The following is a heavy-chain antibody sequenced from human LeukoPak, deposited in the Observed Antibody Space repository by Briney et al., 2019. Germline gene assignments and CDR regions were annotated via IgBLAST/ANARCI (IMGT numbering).Heavy chain of an antibody. J-gene: IGHJ4*02. Sequence: SETLSLTCAVYGGSFSGYYWSWIRQHPGKGLEWIGYIYYSGSTYYNPSLKSRVTISVDTSKNQFSLKLSSVTAADTAVYYCARTIRGSYYFLDYWGQGTLVTVSS. CDR1: GGSFSGYY. CDR3: ARTIRGSYYFLDY. V-gene: IGHV4-31*11. CDR2: IYYSGST. D-gene: IGHD1-26*01.